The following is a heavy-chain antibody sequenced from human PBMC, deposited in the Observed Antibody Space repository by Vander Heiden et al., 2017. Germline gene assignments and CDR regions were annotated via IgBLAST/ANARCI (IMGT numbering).Heavy chain of an antibody. D-gene: IGHD3-10*01. CDR1: GYTFTSNW. J-gene: IGHJ4*02. V-gene: IGHV5-10-1*03. CDR3: ARRRPYGSGLDS. CDR2: IDPSDSYT. Sequence: EVQLLQSGAEVKKPGEALRISCKGSGYTFTSNWIRWVRQMPGKGLEWMGEIDPSDSYTKYSASFRGHVTISADKSLTTVYLHWSSLKAPDSAIYYCARRRPYGSGLDSWGQGTLVTVSS.